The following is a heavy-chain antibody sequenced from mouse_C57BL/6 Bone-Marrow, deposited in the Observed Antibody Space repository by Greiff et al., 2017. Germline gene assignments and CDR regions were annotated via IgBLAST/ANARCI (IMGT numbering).Heavy chain of an antibody. CDR1: GFNIKNTY. CDR3: ARFNSYYYYAMDY. CDR2: IDPANGNT. D-gene: IGHD1-3*01. J-gene: IGHJ4*01. Sequence: EVKLVESVAELVRPGASVKLSCTASGFNIKNTYMHWVKQRPEQGLEWIGRIDPANGNTKYAPKFQGKATITADTSSNTAYLQLSSLTSEDTAIYYCARFNSYYYYAMDYWGQGTSVTVSS. V-gene: IGHV14-3*01.